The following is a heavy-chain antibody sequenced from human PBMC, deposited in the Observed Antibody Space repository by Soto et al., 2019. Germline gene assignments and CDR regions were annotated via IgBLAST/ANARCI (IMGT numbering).Heavy chain of an antibody. CDR1: GFIFSNFW. J-gene: IGHJ4*02. V-gene: IGHV3-7*01. D-gene: IGHD6-25*01. CDR3: AVLSIAAVVDF. CDR2: INQDGSEK. Sequence: ESGGGLVQPGGSLRLSCAASGFIFSNFWIDWVRQAPGKGLEWVAKINQDGSEKYYVDSVKGRFTISRDNAKNSLYQQMNSLRAEDTAVYYCAVLSIAAVVDFWGQGTLITVSS.